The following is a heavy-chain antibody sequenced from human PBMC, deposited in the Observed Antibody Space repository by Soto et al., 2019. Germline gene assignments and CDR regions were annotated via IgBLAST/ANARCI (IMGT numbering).Heavy chain of an antibody. CDR1: GGSVSSSHYY. J-gene: IGHJ4*02. Sequence: PSETLSLTCTVSGGSVSSSHYYWSWIRQPPGKGLEWLGYIYYSGSASYNPSLKSRITVSVDTSKNQFSLKLSSVTAADTAVYYCARERTGDPTFFDYWGQGALVTV. D-gene: IGHD1-1*01. CDR3: ARERTGDPTFFDY. V-gene: IGHV4-61*01. CDR2: IYYSGSA.